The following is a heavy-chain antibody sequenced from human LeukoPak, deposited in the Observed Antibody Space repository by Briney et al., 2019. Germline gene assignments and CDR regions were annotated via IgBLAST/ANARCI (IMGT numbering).Heavy chain of an antibody. J-gene: IGHJ6*03. CDR3: VREYQLLGYYYYYMDV. D-gene: IGHD2-2*01. V-gene: IGHV3-72*01. Sequence: GGSLRLSCPASGFTFSDHYIDWVRQAPGRGLEWVGRTRNKANSYTTEYAASVKGRFTISRDDSKNSLYLQMNSLKAEDTAVYYCVREYQLLGYYYYYMDVWGKGTTVTVSS. CDR2: TRNKANSYTT. CDR1: GFTFSDHY.